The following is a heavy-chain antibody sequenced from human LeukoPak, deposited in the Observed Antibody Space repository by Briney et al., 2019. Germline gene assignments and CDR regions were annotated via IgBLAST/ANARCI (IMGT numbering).Heavy chain of an antibody. CDR3: ATWTLT. D-gene: IGHD3/OR15-3a*01. Sequence: ASVKVSCKVSGYTFTDYYMHWVQQAPGKGREGMGLVDPEDGETIYAEKFRGRVTITADTSTDTAYMELSSLRSEATAVYYCATWTLTWGQGTLVTVSS. V-gene: IGHV1-69-2*01. J-gene: IGHJ5*02. CDR2: VDPEDGET. CDR1: GYTFTDYY.